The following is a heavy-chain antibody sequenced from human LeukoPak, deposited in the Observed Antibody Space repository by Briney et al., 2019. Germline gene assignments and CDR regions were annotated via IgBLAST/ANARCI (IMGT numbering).Heavy chain of an antibody. J-gene: IGHJ4*02. CDR1: GGTFSSYG. Sequence: GSSVKVSCKASGGTFSSYGISWVRQAPGQGLEWMGGIIPIFGTANYAQKFQGRVTITADESTSTAYMELSSLRSEDTAVYYGARPDRDYGAHFDYWGQRTLVTVSS. V-gene: IGHV1-69*01. CDR3: ARPDRDYGAHFDY. D-gene: IGHD4-17*01. CDR2: IIPIFGTA.